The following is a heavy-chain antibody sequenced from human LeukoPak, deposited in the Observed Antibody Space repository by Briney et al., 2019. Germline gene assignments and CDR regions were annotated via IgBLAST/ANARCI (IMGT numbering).Heavy chain of an antibody. CDR1: GFTFSSYA. CDR3: VRGYYAGRGHHFEY. CDR2: ISYDGSNK. D-gene: IGHD3-22*01. J-gene: IGHJ4*02. V-gene: IGHV3-30-3*01. Sequence: GRSLRLSCAASGFTFSSYAMHWVRQAPGKGLEWVAVISYDGSNKYYADSVKGRFTISRDNSKNTLYLQMNSLRAEDTAVYYCVRGYYAGRGHHFEYWGQGTLVTVSS.